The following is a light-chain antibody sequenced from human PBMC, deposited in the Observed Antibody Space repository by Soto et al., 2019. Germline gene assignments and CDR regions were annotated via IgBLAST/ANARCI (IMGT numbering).Light chain of an antibody. CDR2: EDT. J-gene: IGLJ1*01. CDR1: KLGYKY. CDR3: QTWDTTTAV. Sequence: SYELTQPPSVSVSPGQTAIITCSGDKLGYKYASWYQQKPGQSPVLVIYEDTKRPSGIPERFSGSNSGNTATLTISGTQAMDEADYYCQTWDTTTAVFGTGTKLTVL. V-gene: IGLV3-1*01.